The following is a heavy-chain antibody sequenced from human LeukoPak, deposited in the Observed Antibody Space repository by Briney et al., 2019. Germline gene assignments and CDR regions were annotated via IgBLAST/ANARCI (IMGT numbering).Heavy chain of an antibody. Sequence: GGSLRLSCAASGFTFSSYSMNWVRQAPGKGLEWVSSISSSSSYMYYADSVKGRFTISRDNAKNSLYLQMNSLRAEDTAVYYCARDKTYSSGSLYGYWGQGTLVTVSS. J-gene: IGHJ4*02. CDR3: ARDKTYSSGSLYGY. CDR1: GFTFSSYS. CDR2: ISSSSSYM. V-gene: IGHV3-21*01. D-gene: IGHD6-19*01.